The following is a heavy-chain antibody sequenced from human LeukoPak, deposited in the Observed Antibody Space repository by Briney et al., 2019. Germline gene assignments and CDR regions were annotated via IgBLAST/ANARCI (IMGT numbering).Heavy chain of an antibody. V-gene: IGHV3-48*01. Sequence: PGGSLRLSCSASGFTFKSYAMHWVRQAPGKGLEWVSYITSSSNTVHYADSVKGRFTLSRDNAKSSLYLQMNSLRAEDTAIYYCARLLSGWYLADYWGQGTLVTVSS. CDR1: GFTFKSYA. J-gene: IGHJ4*02. CDR2: ITSSSNTV. CDR3: ARLLSGWYLADY. D-gene: IGHD6-19*01.